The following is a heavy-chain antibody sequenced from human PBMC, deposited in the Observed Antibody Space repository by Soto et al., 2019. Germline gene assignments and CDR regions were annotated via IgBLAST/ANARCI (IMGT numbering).Heavy chain of an antibody. V-gene: IGHV3-21*01. CDR2: ISSSGSHT. CDR3: ARDRDYYDSSGYYFDY. Sequence: PGGSLRLSCVVSGLSISRSTMNWVRQAPGKGPEWVSSISSSGSHTYYADSVKGRFTISRDNARNSLYLEMNSLRAEDTAVYYCARDRDYYDSSGYYFDYWGQGARVTVSA. J-gene: IGHJ4*02. CDR1: GLSISRST. D-gene: IGHD3-22*01.